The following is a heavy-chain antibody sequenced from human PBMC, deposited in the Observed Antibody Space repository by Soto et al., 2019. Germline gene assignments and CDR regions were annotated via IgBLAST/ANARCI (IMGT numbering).Heavy chain of an antibody. CDR3: ARVKTDYSNPRGPCFFYGMDG. CDR1: EFTFSSYA. J-gene: IGHJ6*02. Sequence: QVQLVESGGGVVHPERSLRLSCSASEFTFSSYAMHWVRQAPGKGLEWVAGISYDGGHKFYGDSVRGRFTISRDSSKTTVFLQMNSLRPEDTAAYYCARVKTDYSNPRGPCFFYGMDGWGQGTTVTVSS. D-gene: IGHD4-4*01. V-gene: IGHV3-30-3*01. CDR2: ISYDGGHK.